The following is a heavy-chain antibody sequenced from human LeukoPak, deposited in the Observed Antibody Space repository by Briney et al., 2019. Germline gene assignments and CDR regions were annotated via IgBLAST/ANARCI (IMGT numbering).Heavy chain of an antibody. CDR1: GFMFDGYG. J-gene: IGHJ4*02. V-gene: IGHV3-33*08. Sequence: GGSLRLSCAASGFMFDGYGMHWVRQAPGKGLEWVAIIMYDGSNKYYADSVKGRFTISRDNAKNSLYLQMNSLRAEDTAVYYCAGGWLLDFDYWGQGTLVTVSS. CDR2: IMYDGSNK. CDR3: AGGWLLDFDY. D-gene: IGHD5-12*01.